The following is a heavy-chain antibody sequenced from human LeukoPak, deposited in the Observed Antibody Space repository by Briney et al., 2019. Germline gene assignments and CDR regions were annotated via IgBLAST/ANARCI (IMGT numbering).Heavy chain of an antibody. CDR2: ISSSSSYI. CDR3: ARDRHDFWSGYYSY. J-gene: IGHJ4*02. D-gene: IGHD3-3*01. CDR1: GFTFSSYS. Sequence: GGSLRLSCAASGFTFSSYSMNWVRQAPGKGLEWVSSISSSSSYIYYADSVKGRFTISRDNAKNSLYLQMNSLRAEDTAVYYCARDRHDFWSGYYSYWGQGTLVTVSS. V-gene: IGHV3-21*01.